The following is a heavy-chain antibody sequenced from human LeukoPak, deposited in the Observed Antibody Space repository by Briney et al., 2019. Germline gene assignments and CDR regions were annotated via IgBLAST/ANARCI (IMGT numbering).Heavy chain of an antibody. J-gene: IGHJ5*02. CDR1: GGSFSGYY. Sequence: SETLSLTCAVYGGSFSGYYWSWIRQPPGKGLEWIGEINHSGSTNYNPSLKSRVTISVDTSKNQFSLKLSSVTAADTAVYYCARLSRSSGWYTYNWFDPWGQGTLVTVSS. V-gene: IGHV4-34*01. CDR3: ARLSRSSGWYTYNWFDP. D-gene: IGHD6-19*01. CDR2: INHSGST.